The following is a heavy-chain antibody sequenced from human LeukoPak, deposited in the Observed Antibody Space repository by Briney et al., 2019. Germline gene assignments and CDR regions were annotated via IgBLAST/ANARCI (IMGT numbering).Heavy chain of an antibody. CDR3: VKARGYCSTSSCFLEY. D-gene: IGHD2-2*01. Sequence: GGSLRLSCSASGFTFSTYPIHWVRQAPGKGLEYVTAISSDGKTAYYADSVKGRFTISRDNSKNTVFLQMSSLSAEDSAVYYCVKARGYCSTSSCFLEYWGQGTLVTVFS. CDR1: GFTFSTYP. V-gene: IGHV3-64D*06. CDR2: ISSDGKTA. J-gene: IGHJ4*02.